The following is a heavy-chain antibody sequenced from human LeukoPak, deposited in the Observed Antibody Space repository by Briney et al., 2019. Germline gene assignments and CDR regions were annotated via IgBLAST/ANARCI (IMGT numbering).Heavy chain of an antibody. D-gene: IGHD2-2*01. V-gene: IGHV3-23*01. CDR1: GFTFSSYA. J-gene: IGHJ5*02. Sequence: PGGSLRLSCAASGFTFSSYAMSWVRQAPGKGLEWVSAISGSGGSTYYADSVKGRFTISRDNSKNTLYLQMNSLRAEDTAVYYCAKDPRSLSITHNWFDPWGQGTLVTVSS. CDR2: ISGSGGST. CDR3: AKDPRSLSITHNWFDP.